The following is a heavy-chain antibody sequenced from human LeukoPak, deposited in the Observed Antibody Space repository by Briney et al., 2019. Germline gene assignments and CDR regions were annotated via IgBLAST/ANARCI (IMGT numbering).Heavy chain of an antibody. CDR1: GCSISSYY. V-gene: IGHV4-59*01. Sequence: PSETLSLTCTVSGCSISSYYWSWIRQPPGKGLEWIGYIYYSGSTNYNPSLKSRVTFSVDTSKNQFSLKLSSVTAADTAVYYCARETEDGFDYWGQGTLVTVSS. CDR3: ARETEDGFDY. J-gene: IGHJ4*02. CDR2: IYYSGST.